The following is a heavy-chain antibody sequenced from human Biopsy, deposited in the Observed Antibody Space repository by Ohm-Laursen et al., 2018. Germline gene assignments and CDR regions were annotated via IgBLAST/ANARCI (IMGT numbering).Heavy chain of an antibody. D-gene: IGHD2-2*01. CDR2: IIPFFGTP. V-gene: IGHV1-69*06. Sequence: GASVKVSCKPSGGSFSSYAISWVRQAPGQGLGWMGGIIPFFGTPNYAQMFQGRVTITADTSTSTAYMELSSLRSDDTAVYYCARGERLPAAISSYYYAMDVWGQGTAVTVSS. J-gene: IGHJ6*02. CDR1: GGSFSSYA. CDR3: ARGERLPAAISSYYYAMDV.